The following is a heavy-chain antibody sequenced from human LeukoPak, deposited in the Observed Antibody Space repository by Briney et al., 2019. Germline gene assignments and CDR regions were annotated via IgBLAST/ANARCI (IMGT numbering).Heavy chain of an antibody. CDR1: GGSISSYY. Sequence: KSSETLSLTCTVSGGSISSYYWSWIRQPPGKGLEWIGYIYYSGRTNYNPSLKSRVTISVDTSKNQFSLKLSSVTAADTAVYYCARGRAAMRFDYWGQGTLVTVSS. CDR3: ARGRAAMRFDY. CDR2: IYYSGRT. D-gene: IGHD5-18*01. J-gene: IGHJ4*02. V-gene: IGHV4-59*01.